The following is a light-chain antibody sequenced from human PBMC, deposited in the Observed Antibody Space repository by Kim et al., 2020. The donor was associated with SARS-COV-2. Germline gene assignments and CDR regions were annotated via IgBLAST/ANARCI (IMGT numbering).Light chain of an antibody. Sequence: GKPARNNGGGNNIGSKQGHRYQQKPGQAPVLVIYSDRDRPSGIPERFSGSNSGNTATLAISRVEVGDEADYYCQVWDSSSDPHVVFGGGTQLTVL. J-gene: IGLJ2*01. CDR2: SDR. CDR1: NIGSKQ. CDR3: QVWDSSSDPHVV. V-gene: IGLV3-21*04.